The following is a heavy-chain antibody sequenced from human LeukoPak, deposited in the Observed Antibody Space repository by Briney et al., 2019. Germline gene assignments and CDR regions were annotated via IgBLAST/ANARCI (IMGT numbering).Heavy chain of an antibody. D-gene: IGHD6-19*01. CDR1: GGSFSGYY. J-gene: IGHJ4*02. V-gene: IGHV4-34*01. CDR2: INHSGST. CDR3: ARTDSSGWSIYFDY. Sequence: SETLSLTCAVYGGSFSGYYWSWIRQPPGKGLEWIGEINHSGSTNYNPSLKSRVTISVDTSKNQFSLKLSSVTAADTAVYYCARTDSSGWSIYFDYWCQRTLVTVSS.